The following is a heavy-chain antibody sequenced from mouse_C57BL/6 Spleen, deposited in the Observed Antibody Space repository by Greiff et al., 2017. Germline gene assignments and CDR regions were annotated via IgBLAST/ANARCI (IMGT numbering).Heavy chain of an antibody. D-gene: IGHD1-1*01. CDR2: IDPSDSYT. CDR3: TNHGSSYWYFDV. J-gene: IGHJ1*03. V-gene: IGHV1-69*01. Sequence: QVQLQQPGAELVMPGASVKLSCKASGYTFTSYWMHWVKQRPGQGLEWIGEIDPSDSYTNYNQKFKGKSTLTVDKSSSTAYMQLSSLTSEDTAVYYCTNHGSSYWYFDVWGTGTTVTVSS. CDR1: GYTFTSYW.